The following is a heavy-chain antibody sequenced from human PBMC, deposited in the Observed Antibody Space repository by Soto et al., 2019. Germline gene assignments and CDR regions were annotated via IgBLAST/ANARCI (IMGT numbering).Heavy chain of an antibody. CDR2: ISSGGRKV. D-gene: IGHD2-21*01. Sequence: EVLLLESGGGLVQPGGSLRLSCAASGFTFSTYAMGWVRQAPGKGLEWVSSISSGGRKVYYADSVKGRFTISRDNSKNTQYLQINSPRVEDTAVYYCAKGAVIVIAEFDYRGQGSLVTVSS. J-gene: IGHJ4*02. CDR1: GFTFSTYA. CDR3: AKGAVIVIAEFDY. V-gene: IGHV3-23*01.